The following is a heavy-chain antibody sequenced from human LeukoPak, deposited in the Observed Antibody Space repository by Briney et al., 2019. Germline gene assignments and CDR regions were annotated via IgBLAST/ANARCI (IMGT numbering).Heavy chain of an antibody. D-gene: IGHD3-22*01. CDR1: GFTFSNYV. CDR2: MSHDGSNI. J-gene: IGHJ5*02. Sequence: GGSLRLSCASSGFTFSNYVLYWVRQAPGKGLEWVAGMSHDGSNIYYADPVKGRFTVSRDNSKNTLYLQMNSLRAEDTAVYYCAKSAYDSSGYQFDPWGQGTLVTVSS. CDR3: AKSAYDSSGYQFDP. V-gene: IGHV3-30*18.